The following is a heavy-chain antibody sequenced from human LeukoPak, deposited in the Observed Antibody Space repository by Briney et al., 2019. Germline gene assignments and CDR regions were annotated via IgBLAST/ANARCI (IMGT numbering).Heavy chain of an antibody. D-gene: IGHD5-18*01. V-gene: IGHV3-66*01. Sequence: GGSLRLSCAASGLTFSSYAMSWVRQAPGKGLEWVSAIYSGGTTYYADSVKGRFTISRDNSKNTLHLQMNSLRAEDTAVYYCARDQYSYAHAAHWGQGTLVTVSS. CDR1: GLTFSSYA. J-gene: IGHJ4*02. CDR2: IYSGGTT. CDR3: ARDQYSYAHAAH.